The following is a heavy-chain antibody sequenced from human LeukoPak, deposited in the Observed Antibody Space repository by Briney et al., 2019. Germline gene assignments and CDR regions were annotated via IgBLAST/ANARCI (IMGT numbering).Heavy chain of an antibody. CDR2: ISAYNGNT. D-gene: IGHD3-3*01. V-gene: IGHV1-18*01. CDR1: GYTFSNYG. J-gene: IGHJ6*03. CDR3: ARAELEWLLSAGAYYYYYYMDV. Sequence: ASVKVSCKASGYTFSNYGISWVRQAPGQGLEWMGWISAYNGNTNYAQEVQGRVTMTTDTSTSTAYMELRSLRSDDTAVYYCARAELEWLLSAGAYYYYYYMDVWGKGTTVTVSS.